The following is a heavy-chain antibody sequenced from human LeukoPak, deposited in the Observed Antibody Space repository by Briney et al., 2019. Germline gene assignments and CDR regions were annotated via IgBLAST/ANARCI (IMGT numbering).Heavy chain of an antibody. V-gene: IGHV4-59*12. Sequence: SETLSLTCTVSGGSISSYYWNWIRQPPGKGLEWIGYIYYSGSTYYNPSLKSRVTISVDTSKNQFSLKLSSVTAADTAVYYCARDRGIKGSSSRTFDYWGQGTLVTVSS. CDR3: ARDRGIKGSSSRTFDY. CDR2: IYYSGST. CDR1: GGSISSYY. D-gene: IGHD6-6*01. J-gene: IGHJ4*02.